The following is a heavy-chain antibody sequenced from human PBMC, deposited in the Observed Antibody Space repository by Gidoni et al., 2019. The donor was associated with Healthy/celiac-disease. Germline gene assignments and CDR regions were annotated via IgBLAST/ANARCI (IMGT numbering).Heavy chain of an antibody. CDR3: AREDCSGGSCYWFDP. D-gene: IGHD2-15*01. CDR2: ISSSSSYI. V-gene: IGHV3-21*01. Sequence: EVQLVESGGGLVKPGGSLRLSCAASGFTFRSYSMNWVRQAPGKGLEWVSSISSSSSYIYYADSVKGRFTISRDNAKNSLYLQMNSLRAEDTAVYYCAREDCSGGSCYWFDPWGQGTLVTVSS. J-gene: IGHJ5*02. CDR1: GFTFRSYS.